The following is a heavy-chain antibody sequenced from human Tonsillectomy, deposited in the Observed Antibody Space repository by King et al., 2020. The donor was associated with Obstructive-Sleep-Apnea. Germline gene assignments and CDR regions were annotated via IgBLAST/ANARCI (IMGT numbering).Heavy chain of an antibody. Sequence: TLQESGPALVKPPQTLTLTCTFSGFSLSTSGMCVSWIRQPPGKALEWLTRIDWDDDKYYTTSLQTRLTISKDTSKNQVVLTMTNMDPVDTATYYCARTTSTVVAGTWGYHFDYWGQGTLVTVSA. D-gene: IGHD6-19*01. J-gene: IGHJ4*02. CDR1: GFSLSTSGMC. CDR3: ARTTSTVVAGTWGYHFDY. V-gene: IGHV2-70*11. CDR2: IDWDDDK.